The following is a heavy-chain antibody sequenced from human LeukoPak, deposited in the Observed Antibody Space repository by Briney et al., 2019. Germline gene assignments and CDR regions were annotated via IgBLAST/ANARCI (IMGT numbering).Heavy chain of an antibody. D-gene: IGHD6-6*01. CDR2: ISYDGSNK. CDR1: GFTFSSYA. Sequence: PGRSLRLSCAASGFTFSSYAMHWVRQAPGKGLEWVAVISYDGSNKHYADSVKGRFTISRDNSKNTLYLQMNSLRAEDTAVYYCAVSSYRTGGYYYYYGMDVWGKGTTVTVSS. CDR3: AVSSYRTGGYYYYYGMDV. V-gene: IGHV3-30*04. J-gene: IGHJ6*04.